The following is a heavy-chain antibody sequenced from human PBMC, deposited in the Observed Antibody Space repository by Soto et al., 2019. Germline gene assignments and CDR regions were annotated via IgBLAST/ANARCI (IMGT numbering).Heavy chain of an antibody. V-gene: IGHV1-18*04. Sequence: QVQLVQSGAEVKKPGASVKVSCKASGYTFTSYGISWVRQAPGQGLEWMGWISAYNGNTNYAQKLQSRVTMTTDTSTSTAYMELRSLRSDDTAVYYCAREGVLRFLEWLSRGYYGMDVWGQGTTVTVSS. CDR1: GYTFTSYG. CDR2: ISAYNGNT. CDR3: AREGVLRFLEWLSRGYYGMDV. J-gene: IGHJ6*02. D-gene: IGHD3-3*01.